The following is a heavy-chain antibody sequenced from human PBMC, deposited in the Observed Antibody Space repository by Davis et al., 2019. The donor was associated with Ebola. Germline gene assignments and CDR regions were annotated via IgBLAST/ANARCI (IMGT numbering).Heavy chain of an antibody. CDR3: ARDWGNYYDSSGLLLPYYGMDV. D-gene: IGHD3-22*01. CDR1: GFTFSSYS. V-gene: IGHV3-23*01. J-gene: IGHJ6*02. CDR2: ISGSGGST. Sequence: GESLKISCAASGFTFSSYSMNWVRQAPGKGLEWVSAISGSGGSTYYADSVKGRFTISRDNSKNTLYLQMNSLRAEDTAVYYCARDWGNYYDSSGLLLPYYGMDVWGQGTTVTVSS.